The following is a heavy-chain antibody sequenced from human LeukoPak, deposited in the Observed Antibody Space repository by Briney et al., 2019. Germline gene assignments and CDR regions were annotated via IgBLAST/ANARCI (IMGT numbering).Heavy chain of an antibody. CDR3: ARGGTYAYFDS. CDR2: IKQDGSEK. V-gene: IGHV3-7*01. D-gene: IGHD3-16*01. Sequence: GGSLRHSCAASGFSFNSYWMNWVRQAPGKGLEWVANIKQDGSEKYYVDSVKGRFTISRDNAKNSLYLQMNSLRAEDTAVFYCARGGTYAYFDSWGQGTLVSVSS. CDR1: GFSFNSYW. J-gene: IGHJ4*02.